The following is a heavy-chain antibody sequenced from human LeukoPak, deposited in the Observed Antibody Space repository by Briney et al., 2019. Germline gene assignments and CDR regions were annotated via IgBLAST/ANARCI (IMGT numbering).Heavy chain of an antibody. CDR3: AKDSGWILFDD. CDR2: IGGSGTRT. V-gene: IGHV3-23*01. D-gene: IGHD2-2*03. CDR1: GFTFTTYG. J-gene: IGHJ4*02. Sequence: GGTLRLSCSASGFTFTTYGMNWVRQAPGKGLEWVSGIGGSGTRTYYADSVKGRFTISRDNSKNTLYLQMSSLRDEDTAVYYCAKDSGWILFDDWGQGTLVTVSS.